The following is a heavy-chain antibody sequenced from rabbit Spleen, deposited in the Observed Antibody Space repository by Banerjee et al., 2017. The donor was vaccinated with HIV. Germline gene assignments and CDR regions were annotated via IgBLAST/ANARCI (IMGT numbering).Heavy chain of an antibody. V-gene: IGHV1S40*01. J-gene: IGHJ4*01. D-gene: IGHD2-1*01. CDR1: GFSFSDRDV. CDR2: INASTGKP. CDR3: ARDIYDDYGDYWGSYYFNL. Sequence: QTLEESGGDLVQPGASLTLTCKASGFSFSDRDVMCWVRQAPGKGLEWIACINASTGKPVYATWASGRFTISRTSSTTVTLQMTSLTAADTATYFCARDIYDDYGDYWGSYYFNLWGPGTLVTVS.